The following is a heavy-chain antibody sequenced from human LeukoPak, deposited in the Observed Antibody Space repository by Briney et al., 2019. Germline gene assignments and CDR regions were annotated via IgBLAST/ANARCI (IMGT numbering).Heavy chain of an antibody. V-gene: IGHV1-69*05. J-gene: IGHJ4*02. CDR2: IIPIFGTA. CDR1: GGTFSSYA. CDR3: ARESRREGYFDY. Sequence: SVKVSCXASGGTFSSYAISWVRQAPGQGLEWMGGIIPIFGTANYAQKFQGRVTITTDESTSTAYMELSSLRSEDTAVYYCARESRREGYFDYWGQGTLVTASS.